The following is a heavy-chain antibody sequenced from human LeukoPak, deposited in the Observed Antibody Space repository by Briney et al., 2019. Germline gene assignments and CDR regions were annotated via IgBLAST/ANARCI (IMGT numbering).Heavy chain of an antibody. V-gene: IGHV1-2*02. CDR1: GYTFTAYS. CDR2: INPNSGGT. D-gene: IGHD2-15*01. Sequence: ASVKVSCKASGYTFTAYSMHWVRQAPGQGLEWMGWINPNSGGTDCAQRFQGRATMTRDTSITMLYMEMSSLTPDDTAVYYCARAGYCSDGKCYTFDYWGRGTLVTVSS. CDR3: ARAGYCSDGKCYTFDY. J-gene: IGHJ4*02.